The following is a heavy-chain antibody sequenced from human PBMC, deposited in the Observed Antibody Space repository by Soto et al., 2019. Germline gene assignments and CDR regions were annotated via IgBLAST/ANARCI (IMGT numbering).Heavy chain of an antibody. Sequence: SETLSLTCAVHVGPFNGYYWNWIRQSPGKGLEWIGEISPGRSTNYNPSLESRVTISVDTSKKEVSLSLSSVTATDTGIYYCARASPGSISSWLVHWGQGTQVTVSS. CDR1: VGPFNGYY. J-gene: IGHJ4*02. V-gene: IGHV4-34*01. CDR3: ARASPGSISSWLVH. D-gene: IGHD2-2*01. CDR2: ISPGRST.